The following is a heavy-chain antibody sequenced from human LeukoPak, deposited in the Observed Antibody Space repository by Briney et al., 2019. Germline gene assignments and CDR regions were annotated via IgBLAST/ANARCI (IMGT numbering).Heavy chain of an antibody. CDR2: ISWNNGNI. CDR3: ARGFSMVRGVIITFDY. J-gene: IGHJ4*02. CDR1: GFIFDDYA. D-gene: IGHD3-10*01. Sequence: PGRSLRLSCAASGFIFDDYAMHWVRQAPGKGLEWVSGISWNNGNIDYADSVKGRFTISRDNAKNSLYLQMNSLRAEDTAVYYCARGFSMVRGVIITFDYWGQGTLVTVSS. V-gene: IGHV3-9*01.